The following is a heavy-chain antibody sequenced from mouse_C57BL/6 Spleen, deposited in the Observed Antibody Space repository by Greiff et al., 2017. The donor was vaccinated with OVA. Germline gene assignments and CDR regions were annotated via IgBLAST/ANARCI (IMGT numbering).Heavy chain of an antibody. CDR1: GYSITSGYY. Sequence: EVQLVESGPGLVKPSQSLSLTCSVTGYSITSGYYWNWIRQFPGNKLEWMGYISYDGSNNYNPSLKNRISITRDTSKNQFFLKLNSVTTEDTATYYCAREGYDGYFDYWGQGTTLTVSS. J-gene: IGHJ2*01. V-gene: IGHV3-6*01. CDR3: AREGYDGYFDY. CDR2: ISYDGSN. D-gene: IGHD2-3*01.